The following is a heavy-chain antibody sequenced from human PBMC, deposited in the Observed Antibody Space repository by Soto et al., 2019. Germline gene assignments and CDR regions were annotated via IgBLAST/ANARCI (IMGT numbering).Heavy chain of an antibody. D-gene: IGHD6-13*01. CDR3: ARDVSPGSSSLYLDAFDI. CDR1: GFAFGSSW. Sequence: EVQLVESGGGLVHPGGSLRLSCEASGFAFGSSWMTWVRQAPGKGLEWVANIRKDGSARYYLDSVTGRFTISRDNAKNSLYLQMDSLRAEDTGLYCCARDVSPGSSSLYLDAFDIWGQGTMVTVSS. V-gene: IGHV3-7*05. CDR2: IRKDGSAR. J-gene: IGHJ3*02.